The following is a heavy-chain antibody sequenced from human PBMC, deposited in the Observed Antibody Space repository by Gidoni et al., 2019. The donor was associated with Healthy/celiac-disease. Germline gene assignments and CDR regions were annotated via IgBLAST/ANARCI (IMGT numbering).Heavy chain of an antibody. V-gene: IGHV3-23*01. CDR2: ISGSGGST. CDR3: AKDPRCGGDCKWNY. D-gene: IGHD2-21*02. CDR1: GFTFSSYA. Sequence: EVQLLESGGGLVQPGGSLRLSCAASGFTFSSYAMSWVRQAPGKGLEWVSAISGSGGSTYYADSVKGRFTISRDNSKNTLYLQMNSRRAEDTAVYYCAKDPRCGGDCKWNYWGQGTLVTVSS. J-gene: IGHJ4*02.